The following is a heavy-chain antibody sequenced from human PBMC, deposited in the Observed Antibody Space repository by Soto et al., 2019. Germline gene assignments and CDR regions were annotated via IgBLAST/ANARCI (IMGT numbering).Heavy chain of an antibody. Sequence: QVQLQESGPGLVKPSETLSLTCTVSGASISSYYWSWIRQSPGKGLEWIGYMYYSGNANYNPSLRSRIXXSXVXXKNQFSLNLNSVTAADTAVYYCAREYPVHSAYFDYWGQGILVTVSS. J-gene: IGHJ4*02. CDR3: AREYPVHSAYFDY. CDR2: MYYSGNA. CDR1: GASISSYY. V-gene: IGHV4-59*01. D-gene: IGHD1-26*01.